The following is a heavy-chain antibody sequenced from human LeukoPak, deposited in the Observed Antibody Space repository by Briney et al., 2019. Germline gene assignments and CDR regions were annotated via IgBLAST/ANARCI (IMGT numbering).Heavy chain of an antibody. D-gene: IGHD3-22*01. Sequence: TAGSLRLSCAASGFTFSTYNMNWVRHAPGKGLEWISYINADSSTIEYADSVRGRFTTSRDNAKNSIHLQMNSLRAEDTAVYYCVRDNSRGQSLGVIYWGQGSLVTVSS. CDR3: VRDNSRGQSLGVIY. J-gene: IGHJ4*02. CDR1: GFTFSTYN. V-gene: IGHV3-48*01. CDR2: INADSSTI.